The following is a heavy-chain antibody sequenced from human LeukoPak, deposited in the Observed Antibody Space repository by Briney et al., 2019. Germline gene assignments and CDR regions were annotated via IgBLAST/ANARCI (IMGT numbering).Heavy chain of an antibody. Sequence: SETLSLTCTVSGGSISSYYWSWIRQPAGKGLEWIGRIYTSGSTNYNPSLKSRVTMSVDTYKNQFSLKLSSVTAADTAVYYCARDNALRFPPSSAFDIWGQGTMVTVSS. CDR1: GGSISSYY. J-gene: IGHJ3*02. V-gene: IGHV4-4*07. CDR3: ARDNALRFPPSSAFDI. CDR2: IYTSGST. D-gene: IGHD3-3*01.